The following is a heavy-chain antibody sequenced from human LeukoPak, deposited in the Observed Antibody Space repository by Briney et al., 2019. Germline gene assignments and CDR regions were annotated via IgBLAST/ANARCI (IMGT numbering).Heavy chain of an antibody. Sequence: ASVKVSCKASGNTFSSYYLHWVRQAPGQGLEWMGIINPRGGSTSYARKFQGRVTMTRDMSTTTVYMELSSLRSDDTAVYYCATAGIMAYFDYWGQGTLVTVSS. CDR1: GNTFSSYY. V-gene: IGHV1-46*01. CDR3: ATAGIMAYFDY. CDR2: INPRGGST. J-gene: IGHJ4*02. D-gene: IGHD5-24*01.